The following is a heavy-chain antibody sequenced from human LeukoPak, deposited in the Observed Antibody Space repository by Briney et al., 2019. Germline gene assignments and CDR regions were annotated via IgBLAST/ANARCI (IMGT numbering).Heavy chain of an antibody. Sequence: GGSLRLSCAASGFTFSSYAMHWVRQAPGKGLEWVAVISYDGSNKYYADSVKGRFTISRDNSKNTLYLQMNSLRAGDTAVYYCARDSESFFIGGGTFDYWGQGTLVTVSS. D-gene: IGHD3-10*01. V-gene: IGHV3-30-3*01. CDR2: ISYDGSNK. J-gene: IGHJ4*02. CDR1: GFTFSSYA. CDR3: ARDSESFFIGGGTFDY.